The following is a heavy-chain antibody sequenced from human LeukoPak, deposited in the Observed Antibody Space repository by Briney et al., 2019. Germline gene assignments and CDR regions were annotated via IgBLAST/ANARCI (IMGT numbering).Heavy chain of an antibody. D-gene: IGHD3-9*01. CDR3: ARSVGYDILTGQNYYGMDV. V-gene: IGHV4-61*01. CDR2: IYYSGST. Sequence: SETLSLTCTVSGGSVSSGSYYWSWIRQPPGKGLEWIGYIYYSGSTNYNPSLKSRVTISVDTSKNQFSLKLSSVTAADTAVYYCARSVGYDILTGQNYYGMDVWGQGTRVTVSS. J-gene: IGHJ6*02. CDR1: GGSVSSGSYY.